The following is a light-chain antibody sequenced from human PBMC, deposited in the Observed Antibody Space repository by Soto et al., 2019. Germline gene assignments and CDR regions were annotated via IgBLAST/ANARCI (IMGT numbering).Light chain of an antibody. CDR1: SSDVGLYDY. J-gene: IGLJ1*01. CDR2: AVS. V-gene: IGLV2-14*01. CDR3: SSYTSDSSYV. Sequence: QSALTQPASVSGSPGRSITISCTGTSSDVGLYDYVSWYQQHPGKAPQLMIYAVSNRPSGVSNRFSASKSGNTASLFISGLQAEDEADYYCSSYTSDSSYVFGSGTKVTVL.